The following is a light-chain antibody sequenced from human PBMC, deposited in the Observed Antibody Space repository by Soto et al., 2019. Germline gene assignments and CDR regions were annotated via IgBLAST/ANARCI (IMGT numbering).Light chain of an antibody. CDR3: SSYTSSNTVV. Sequence: QSALTQPASVSGSPGQSITISCTGTSSDVGGYNYVSWYQQHPGKAPKLMIYEVSNRPSGVSNLFSGSKSGNTASLTISGLQAEDEANYYCSSYTSSNTVVFGGGTQLTVL. J-gene: IGLJ2*01. CDR2: EVS. V-gene: IGLV2-14*01. CDR1: SSDVGGYNY.